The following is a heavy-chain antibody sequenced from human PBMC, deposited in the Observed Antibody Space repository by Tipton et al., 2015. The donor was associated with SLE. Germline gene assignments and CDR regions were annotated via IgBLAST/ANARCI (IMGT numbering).Heavy chain of an antibody. CDR3: ARDFSSSWNAEYFQH. CDR1: GFTFSSYS. D-gene: IGHD6-13*01. Sequence: GSLRLSCAASGFTFSSYSMNWVRQAPGKGLEWVSYISSSSSTIYYADSVKGRFTISRDNAKNSLYLQMNSLRAEDTAVYYCARDFSSSWNAEYFQHWGQGTLVTVSS. CDR2: ISSSSSTI. V-gene: IGHV3-48*01. J-gene: IGHJ1*01.